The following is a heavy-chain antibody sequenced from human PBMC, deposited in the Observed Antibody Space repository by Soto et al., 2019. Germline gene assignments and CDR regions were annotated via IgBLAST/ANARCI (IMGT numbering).Heavy chain of an antibody. CDR3: AREGRNYYDSSGYLLGYGMDV. CDR2: ISSSGSTI. D-gene: IGHD3-22*01. Sequence: GGSLRLSCAASGFTFSSYEMNWVRQAPGKGLEWVSYISSSGSTIYYADSVKGRFTISRDNAKNSLYLQMNSLRAEDTAVYYCAREGRNYYDSSGYLLGYGMDVWGQGTTVTVSS. CDR1: GFTFSSYE. J-gene: IGHJ6*02. V-gene: IGHV3-48*03.